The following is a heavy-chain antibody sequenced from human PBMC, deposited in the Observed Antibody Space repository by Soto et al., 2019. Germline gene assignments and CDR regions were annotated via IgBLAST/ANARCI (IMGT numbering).Heavy chain of an antibody. V-gene: IGHV3-23*01. Sequence: GGALRLSCADSGFTFSSYAMSWVRQAPGKGLEWVSAISGSGGSTYYADSVKGRFTISRDNSKNTLYLQMNSLRAEDTAVYYCAKNLPRYSSSWYYFDYWGQGTLVTVSS. D-gene: IGHD6-13*01. CDR2: ISGSGGST. CDR1: GFTFSSYA. CDR3: AKNLPRYSSSWYYFDY. J-gene: IGHJ4*02.